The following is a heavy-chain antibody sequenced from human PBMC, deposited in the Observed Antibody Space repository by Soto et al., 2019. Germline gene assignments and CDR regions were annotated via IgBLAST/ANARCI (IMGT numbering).Heavy chain of an antibody. V-gene: IGHV3-13*01. D-gene: IGHD2-15*01. J-gene: IGHJ4*02. CDR2: IGTAGDT. CDR3: ARGRLISLYYFDY. Sequence: PGGSLRLSCAASGFTFSNYDMHLTRQVTGKGLEWVSTIGTAGDTYYPGSVKGRFTISRENAKNSLYLQMNSLRAEDTAVYYCARGRLISLYYFDYWGQGTLVTVS. CDR1: GFTFSNYD.